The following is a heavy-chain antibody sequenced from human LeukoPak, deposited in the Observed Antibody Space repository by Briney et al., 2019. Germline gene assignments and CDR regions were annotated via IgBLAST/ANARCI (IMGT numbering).Heavy chain of an antibody. Sequence: SVKVSCKASGGTFSSYAISWVRQAPGQGLEWMGGIIPIFGTANYAQKFQGRVTITADESTSTAYMELSSLRSEDTAVYYCARSYSSGWYSNYYYYGMDVWGQGTTVTVSS. D-gene: IGHD6-19*01. CDR3: ARSYSSGWYSNYYYYGMDV. CDR1: GGTFSSYA. V-gene: IGHV1-69*13. CDR2: IIPIFGTA. J-gene: IGHJ6*02.